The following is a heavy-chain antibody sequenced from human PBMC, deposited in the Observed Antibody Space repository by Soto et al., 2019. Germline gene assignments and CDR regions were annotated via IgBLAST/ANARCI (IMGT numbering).Heavy chain of an antibody. CDR3: AREVASRGGQYDY. V-gene: IGHV1-18*01. CDR1: GYIFSDFG. D-gene: IGHD3-16*01. CDR2: ISGYDGHT. J-gene: IGHJ4*02. Sequence: QVQLVQSAAEVKNPGASVKVSCKTSGYIFSDFGIGWVRQAPGQGLEWMGWISGYDGHTNYAQNLQGRVTITTDTDKSNGYMELRGLRSDETAVYYCAREVASRGGQYDYWGQGTLDTVSS.